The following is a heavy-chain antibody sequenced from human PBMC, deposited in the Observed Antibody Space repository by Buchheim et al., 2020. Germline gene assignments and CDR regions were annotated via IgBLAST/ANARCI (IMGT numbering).Heavy chain of an antibody. Sequence: QVQLQQWGAGLLKPSETLSLTCAVYGGSFSGYYWSWIRQPPGKGLEWIGYIYYSGSTYYNPSLKSRVTISVDTSKNQFSLKLSSVTAADTAVYYCARVVAATPRTGYYYGMDVWGQGTT. J-gene: IGHJ6*02. V-gene: IGHV4-34*01. CDR2: IYYSGST. CDR1: GGSFSGYY. CDR3: ARVVAATPRTGYYYGMDV. D-gene: IGHD2-15*01.